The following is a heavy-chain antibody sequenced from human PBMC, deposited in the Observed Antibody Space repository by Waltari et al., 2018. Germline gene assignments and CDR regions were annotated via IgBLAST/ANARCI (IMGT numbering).Heavy chain of an antibody. CDR1: GGSFSGYY. J-gene: IGHJ4*02. CDR3: ARSYSSSWYQAFDY. V-gene: IGHV4-34*01. Sequence: QVQLQQWGAGLLKPSETLSLTCAVYGGSFSGYYWSWIRKPPGKGLEWIGEINHSGSTNYNPSLKSRVTISVDTSKNQLSLRLSSVTAADTAVYYCARSYSSSWYQAFDYWGQGTLVTVSS. D-gene: IGHD6-13*01. CDR2: INHSGST.